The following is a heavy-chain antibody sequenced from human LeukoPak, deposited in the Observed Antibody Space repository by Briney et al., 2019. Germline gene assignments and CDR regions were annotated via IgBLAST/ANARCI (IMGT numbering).Heavy chain of an antibody. V-gene: IGHV5-51*01. CDR3: ARQISVFHWRFGSFDP. CDR2: IYPGDSDT. Sequence: GESLKISCKGSGYSFTSYWIGWVRQMPGKGLEWMGIIYPGDSDTRYSPSFQGQVTISADKSISTAYLQWSSLKASDTAMYYCARQISVFHWRFGSFDPWGQGTLVTVSS. CDR1: GYSFTSYW. D-gene: IGHD3-10*01. J-gene: IGHJ5*02.